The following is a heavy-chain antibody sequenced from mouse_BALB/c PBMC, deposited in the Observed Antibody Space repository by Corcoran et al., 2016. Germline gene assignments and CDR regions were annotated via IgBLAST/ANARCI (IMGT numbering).Heavy chain of an antibody. V-gene: IGHV14-1*02. Sequence: EVQLQQSGAELVRPGALVKLSCKAYGFNIKDYYMHWVKQRPEQGLEWIGWIDPENGNTIYDPKFQGKASITADTSSNTAYLQLSSLTSEDTAVYYCASTVVTRYFDVWGAGTTVTVSS. CDR1: GFNIKDYY. D-gene: IGHD1-1*01. CDR2: IDPENGNT. J-gene: IGHJ1*01. CDR3: ASTVVTRYFDV.